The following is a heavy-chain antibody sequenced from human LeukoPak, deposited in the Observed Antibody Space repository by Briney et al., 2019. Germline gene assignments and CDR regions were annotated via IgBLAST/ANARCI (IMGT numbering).Heavy chain of an antibody. J-gene: IGHJ5*02. Sequence: GASVKVSCKASGYTFTSNYIHWVRQAPGQGLEWMGMIYPRDGSTSYAQKFQGRVTVTRDTSTSSVHMELRSLRSDDTAVYYCARVLSSSFNWFDPWGQGTLVTVSS. V-gene: IGHV1-46*01. CDR2: IYPRDGST. CDR1: GYTFTSNY. D-gene: IGHD3-3*02. CDR3: ARVLSSSFNWFDP.